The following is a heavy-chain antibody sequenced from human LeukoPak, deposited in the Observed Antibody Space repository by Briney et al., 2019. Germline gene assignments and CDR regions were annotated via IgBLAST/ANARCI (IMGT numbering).Heavy chain of an antibody. V-gene: IGHV1-3*01. CDR3: ARGYSSGWYPAY. CDR1: GYTFTSYA. CDR2: INAGNGNT. J-gene: IGHJ4*02. D-gene: IGHD6-19*01. Sequence: ASVKVSCKASGYTFTSYAMHWVRQAPGQRLEWMGWINAGNGNTKYSQKFQGRVTITRDTSASTAYMELSSLRSEDTVVYYCARGYSSGWYPAYWGQGTLVTVSS.